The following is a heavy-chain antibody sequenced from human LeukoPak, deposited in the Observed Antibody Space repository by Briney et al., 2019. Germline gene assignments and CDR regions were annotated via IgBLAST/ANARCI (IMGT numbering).Heavy chain of an antibody. Sequence: GGSLRLSCAASGVTFSSYAMHWVRQAPGKGLEWVAVISYDGSNKYYADSVKGRFTISRDNSKNTLYLQMNSLRAEDTAVYYCARVAVAEFYYFDYWGQGTLVTVSS. V-gene: IGHV3-30*04. J-gene: IGHJ4*02. CDR3: ARVAVAEFYYFDY. D-gene: IGHD6-19*01. CDR1: GVTFSSYA. CDR2: ISYDGSNK.